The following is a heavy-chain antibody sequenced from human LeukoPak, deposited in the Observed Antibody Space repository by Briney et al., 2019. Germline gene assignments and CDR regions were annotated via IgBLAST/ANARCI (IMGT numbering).Heavy chain of an antibody. CDR1: GFTFSSYA. V-gene: IGHV3-23*01. D-gene: IGHD3-16*01. CDR2: ISVGGGGT. CDR3: ARYLGGRNAFDI. Sequence: GGSLRLSCAASGFTFSSYAMSWVRQAPGKGLEWVSSISVGGGGTYYADSVKGRFTISRDNSKDTLYLQMSSLRVEDTAAYYCARYLGGRNAFDIWGQGTMVTVSS. J-gene: IGHJ3*02.